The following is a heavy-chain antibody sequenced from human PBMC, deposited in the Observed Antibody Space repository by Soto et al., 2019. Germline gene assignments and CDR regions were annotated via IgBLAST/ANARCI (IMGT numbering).Heavy chain of an antibody. CDR3: AKDYYDSSGYYYLPAFDI. CDR2: ISGSGGST. D-gene: IGHD3-22*01. J-gene: IGHJ3*02. Sequence: AGSMGICCAASGLTFNSYVMSWVRKDQGKGLEWVSAISGSGGSTYYADSVKGRFTISRDNSKNTLYLQMNSLRAEDTAVYYCAKDYYDSSGYYYLPAFDIWGQGTTVIGFS. V-gene: IGHV3-23*01. CDR1: GLTFNSYV.